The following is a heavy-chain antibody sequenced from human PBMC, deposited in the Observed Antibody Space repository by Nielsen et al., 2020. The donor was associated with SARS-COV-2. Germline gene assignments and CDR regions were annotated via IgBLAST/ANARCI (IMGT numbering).Heavy chain of an antibody. CDR2: IRSKANSYAT. CDR3: TRHSSGSYWGNY. V-gene: IGHV3-73*01. D-gene: IGHD1-26*01. J-gene: IGHJ4*02. Sequence: GESLKISCAASGFTFSGSAMHWVRQASGKGLEWVGRIRSKANSYATAYAASVKGRFTISRDDSKNTAYLQMNSLKTEDTAVYYCTRHSSGSYWGNYWGQGTLVTVSS. CDR1: GFTFSGSA.